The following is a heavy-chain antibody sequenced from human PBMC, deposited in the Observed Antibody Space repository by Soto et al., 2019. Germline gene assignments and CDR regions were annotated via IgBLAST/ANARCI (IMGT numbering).Heavy chain of an antibody. D-gene: IGHD2-15*01. Sequence: QVQLQQWGAGLLKPSETLSLTCAVYGGSFSGYYWSWIRQPPGKGLEWIGEINHSGSTNYNPSLKSRVTISVDTSKNQFSLKLSSVTAADTAVYYCARVVAATRGRTGWFDPWGQGTLVTVSS. CDR1: GGSFSGYY. V-gene: IGHV4-34*01. J-gene: IGHJ5*02. CDR3: ARVVAATRGRTGWFDP. CDR2: INHSGST.